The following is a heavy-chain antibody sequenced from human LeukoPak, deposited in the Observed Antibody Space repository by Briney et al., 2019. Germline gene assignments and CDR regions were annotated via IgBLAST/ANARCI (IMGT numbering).Heavy chain of an antibody. Sequence: ASVKVSCKASGYTFTGYYMHWVRQAPGQGLEWMGWINPNSGGTNYAQKFQGRVTMTRDTSISTAYMELSRLRSDDTAVYYCARKLPFCSGGSCYWANDAFDIWGQGTMVTVSS. CDR3: ARKLPFCSGGSCYWANDAFDI. J-gene: IGHJ3*02. CDR2: INPNSGGT. D-gene: IGHD2-15*01. CDR1: GYTFTGYY. V-gene: IGHV1-2*02.